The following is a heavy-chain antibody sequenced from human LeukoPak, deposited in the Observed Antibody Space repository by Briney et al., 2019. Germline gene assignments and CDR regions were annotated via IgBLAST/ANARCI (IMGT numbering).Heavy chain of an antibody. D-gene: IGHD2-15*01. V-gene: IGHV3-11*01. J-gene: IGHJ5*01. CDR3: ARGGGVSSTRGRFDS. CDR2: ISSGGNTI. CDR1: GFTFSDFY. Sequence: GGSLRLSCTASGFTFSDFYMSWIRQAPGKGLEWVSYISSGGNTIKYADSVKGRFTISRDNANNSLYLQMNSLRAEDTAVYYCARGGGVSSTRGRFDSWGQGTQVTVSS.